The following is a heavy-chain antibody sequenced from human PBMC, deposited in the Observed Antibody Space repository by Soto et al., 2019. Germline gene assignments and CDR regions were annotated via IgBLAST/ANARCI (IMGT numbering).Heavy chain of an antibody. V-gene: IGHV4-30-4*01. D-gene: IGHD2-2*03. CDR2: IYYSGST. Sequence: SETLSLTCTVSGVSISSGDYYWSWIRQPPGKGLEWIGYIYYSGSTYYNPSLKSRVTISVDTSKNQFSLKLSSVTAADTAVYYCARTGERWILGYYFDYWGQGTLVTVSS. CDR1: GVSISSGDYY. CDR3: ARTGERWILGYYFDY. J-gene: IGHJ4*02.